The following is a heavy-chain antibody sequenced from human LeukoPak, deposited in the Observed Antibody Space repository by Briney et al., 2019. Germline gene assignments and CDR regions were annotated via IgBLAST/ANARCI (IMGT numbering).Heavy chain of an antibody. CDR1: GFTFSSYA. J-gene: IGHJ6*03. Sequence: GGSLRLSCAASGFTFSSYAMSWVRQAPGKGLEWVSAISGSGGSTYYADSVKGRFTISRDNSKNTLYLQMNSLRAEDTAVYYCAKSGAVIAAGPVGYYYYYMDVWGKGTTVTVSS. D-gene: IGHD6-13*01. CDR2: ISGSGGST. V-gene: IGHV3-23*01. CDR3: AKSGAVIAAGPVGYYYYYMDV.